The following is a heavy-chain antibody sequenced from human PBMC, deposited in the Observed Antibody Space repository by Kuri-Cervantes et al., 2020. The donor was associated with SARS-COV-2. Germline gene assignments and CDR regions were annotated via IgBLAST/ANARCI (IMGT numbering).Heavy chain of an antibody. CDR1: GFSVSDHY. Sequence: GGSLRLSCAASGFSVSDHYIDWVRQAPGKGLEWVGRIRNEVNSYTTEYAASVKGRFTISRADSQNSLFLQMNSLKTEDTAVHYCSACGSTDCYNYHYYGLDVWGQGTTVTVSS. J-gene: IGHJ6*02. CDR2: IRNEVNSYTT. V-gene: IGHV3-72*01. CDR3: SACGSTDCYNYHYYGLDV. D-gene: IGHD2-2*01.